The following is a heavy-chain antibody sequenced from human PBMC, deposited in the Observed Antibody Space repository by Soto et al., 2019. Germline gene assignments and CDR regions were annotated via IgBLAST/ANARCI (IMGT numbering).Heavy chain of an antibody. CDR2: IYYSGST. CDR3: ARGALQYYYGSGVVLDWFDP. CDR1: GGSFSGYY. J-gene: IGHJ5*02. V-gene: IGHV4-59*01. Sequence: PSETLSLTCAVYGGSFSGYYWSWIRQPPGKGLEWIGYIYYSGSTNYNPSLKSRVTISVDTSKNQFSLKLSSVTAADTAVYYCARGALQYYYGSGVVLDWFDPWGQGTLVTVSS. D-gene: IGHD3-10*01.